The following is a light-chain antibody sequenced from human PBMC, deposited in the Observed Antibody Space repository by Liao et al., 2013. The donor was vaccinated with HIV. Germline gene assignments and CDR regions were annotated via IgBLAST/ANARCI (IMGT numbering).Light chain of an antibody. CDR3: QVWDSSSDHPGV. CDR2: YDN. CDR1: NIGGRS. Sequence: SYMLTQPPSVSVAPGATATITCGGDNIGGRSVHWYQHKAGQAPHLVISYDNDRPSGIPARFSGSNSGNTATLTLSRVEAGDEADYYCQVWDSSSDHPGVFGGGTKLTVL. J-gene: IGLJ2*01. V-gene: IGLV3-21*01.